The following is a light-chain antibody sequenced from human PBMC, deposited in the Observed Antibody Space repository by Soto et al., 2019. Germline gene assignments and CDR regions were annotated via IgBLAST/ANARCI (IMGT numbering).Light chain of an antibody. CDR2: ATS. Sequence: DIQMTQSPSTLSASVGDRISITCRASQTVSTYLNWYRQKPGKAPTLLISATSTLQSGVPSRFSGSGSGTEFTLTITSLQPDDFATYYCQHTYTTSGAFGQGTKVDIK. V-gene: IGKV1-39*01. CDR1: QTVSTY. J-gene: IGKJ1*01. CDR3: QHTYTTSGA.